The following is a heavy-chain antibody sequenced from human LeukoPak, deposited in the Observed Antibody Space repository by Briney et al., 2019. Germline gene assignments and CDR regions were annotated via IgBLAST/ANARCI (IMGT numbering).Heavy chain of an antibody. J-gene: IGHJ4*02. D-gene: IGHD3-9*01. V-gene: IGHV4-39*01. CDR3: ARHLYDKTGRPLDS. CDR2: IYYSGST. Sequence: SETLSLTCSVSGDSMNSGLSYWAWIRQPPGKGLEWTGTIYYSGSTGSTFYNPSLKSRVTISVDTSKNQFSLNLSSVTAADTAIYYCARHLYDKTGRPLDSWGQGTLVTVSS. CDR1: GDSMNSGLSY.